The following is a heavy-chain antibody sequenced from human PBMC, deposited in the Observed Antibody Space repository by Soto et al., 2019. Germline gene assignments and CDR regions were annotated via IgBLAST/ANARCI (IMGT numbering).Heavy chain of an antibody. CDR2: INHSVST. CDR1: GGSFSGYY. J-gene: IGHJ6*02. V-gene: IGHV4-34*01. Sequence: SETLSRTCAVYGGSFSGYYWSWIRQPPGKGLAWIGEINHSVSTNNNPSLKGRVTITVDTSKNQFSLKLSSVTAADTAVYYCGRLGRGGCCSGGSSDVGGWYYYGMDSWGQAPTVTFSS. D-gene: IGHD2-15*01. CDR3: GRLGRGGCCSGGSSDVGGWYYYGMDS.